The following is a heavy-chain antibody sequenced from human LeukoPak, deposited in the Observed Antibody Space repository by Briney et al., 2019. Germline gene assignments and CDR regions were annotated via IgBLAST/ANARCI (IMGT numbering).Heavy chain of an antibody. V-gene: IGHV3-48*03. D-gene: IGHD6-19*01. CDR1: GFTFSNYE. J-gene: IGHJ5*02. CDR2: ISSSGSTI. CDR3: ARDSSGWYHWFDP. Sequence: GGSLRLSCAASGFTFSNYEMNWVRQAPGKGLEWVSYISSSGSTIYYADSVRGRFTMSRDNAENSLYLQMNSLRAEDTAVYYCARDSSGWYHWFDPWGQGTLVTVSS.